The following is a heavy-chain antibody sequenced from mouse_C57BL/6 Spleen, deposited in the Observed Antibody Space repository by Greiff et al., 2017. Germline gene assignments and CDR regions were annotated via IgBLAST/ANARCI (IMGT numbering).Heavy chain of an antibody. J-gene: IGHJ3*01. V-gene: IGHV1-81*01. D-gene: IGHD2-4*01. Sequence: QVQLKQSGAELARPGASVKLSCKASGYTFTSYGISWVKQRTGQGLEWIGEIYPRSGNTYYNEKFKGKATLTADKSSSTAYMELRSLTSEDSAVYFCAREYDYDTWFAYWGQGTLVTVSA. CDR2: IYPRSGNT. CDR1: GYTFTSYG. CDR3: AREYDYDTWFAY.